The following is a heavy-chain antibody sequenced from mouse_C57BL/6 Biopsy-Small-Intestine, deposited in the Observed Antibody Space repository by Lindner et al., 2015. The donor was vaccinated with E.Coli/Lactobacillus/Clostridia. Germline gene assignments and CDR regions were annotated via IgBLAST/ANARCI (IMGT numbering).Heavy chain of an antibody. D-gene: IGHD1-1*01. CDR1: GYSFTTYY. V-gene: IGHV1S61*01. Sequence: SVKVSCKASGYSFTTYYIHWVRQAPGEGLEWMGIINPSGGTTRYAQKFQDRVTVTRDTSTSTVYMDLSRLRLEDTALYYCARGGTGTWGSYFDPWGQGTLVTVSS. J-gene: IGHJ4*01. CDR3: ARGGTGTWGSYFDP. CDR2: INPSGGTT.